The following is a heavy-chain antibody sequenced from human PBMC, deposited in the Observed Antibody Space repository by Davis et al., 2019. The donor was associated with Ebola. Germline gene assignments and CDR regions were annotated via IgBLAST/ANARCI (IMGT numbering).Heavy chain of an antibody. CDR3: ARQGTQYYFDY. V-gene: IGHV3-33*01. J-gene: IGHJ4*02. D-gene: IGHD1-1*01. CDR1: GFTFSSYG. CDR2: IWYDGSNK. Sequence: GESLKISCAASGFTFSSYGMHWVRQAPGKGLEWVAVIWYDGSNKYYADSVKGRFTISRDNSKNTLYLQMNSLRAEDTAVYYCARQGTQYYFDYWGQGTLVTVSS.